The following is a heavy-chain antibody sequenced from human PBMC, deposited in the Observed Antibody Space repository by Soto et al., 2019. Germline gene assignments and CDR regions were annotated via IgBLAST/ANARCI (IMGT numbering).Heavy chain of an antibody. CDR1: GGSISSSNW. J-gene: IGHJ6*02. CDR2: IYHSGST. Sequence: QVPLQESGPGLVKPSGTLSLTCAVSGGSISSSNWWSWVRQPPGKGLEWIGEIYHSGSTNYNPSLKSRVTISVYKVKNQFSLKLSSVTAADVAVYYCASVRGGYYYAMDVWGQGTTVTVSS. CDR3: ASVRGGYYYAMDV. D-gene: IGHD3-10*02. V-gene: IGHV4-4*02.